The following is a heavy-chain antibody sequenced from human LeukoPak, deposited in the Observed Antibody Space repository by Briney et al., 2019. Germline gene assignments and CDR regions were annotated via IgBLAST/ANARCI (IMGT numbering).Heavy chain of an antibody. D-gene: IGHD2-2*01. CDR1: GFTFSDYS. V-gene: IGHV3-21*01. CDR3: ARVLSAAMWGGMDV. Sequence: GGSLRLSCAASGFTFSDYSMNWVRQAPGKGPEWVSSISSSTSYIFYADSMKGRFTISRDNAKSSLYLQMNSLRAEDTAVYYCARVLSAAMWGGMDVWGQGTTVTVSS. J-gene: IGHJ6*02. CDR2: ISSSTSYI.